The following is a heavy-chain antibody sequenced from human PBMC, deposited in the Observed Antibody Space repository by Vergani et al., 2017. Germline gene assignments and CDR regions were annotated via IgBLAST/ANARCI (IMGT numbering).Heavy chain of an antibody. V-gene: IGHV3-21*01. CDR3: ASDKSFWGRRTTVTFDC. CDR2: ISSSSSYI. J-gene: IGHJ4*02. D-gene: IGHD4-17*01. CDR1: GFTFSSYS. Sequence: EVQLVESGGGLVKPGGSLSLSCAASGFTFSSYSMNWVRKAPGKGLEWVSSISSSSSYIYYADSVTGRFPISRDNAKSSLYLQMNSLRAEDTAVYYCASDKSFWGRRTTVTFDCWGQGTLVTVSS.